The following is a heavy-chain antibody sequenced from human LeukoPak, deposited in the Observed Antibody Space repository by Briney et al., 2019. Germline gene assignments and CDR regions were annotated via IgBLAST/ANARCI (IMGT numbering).Heavy chain of an antibody. Sequence: SETLSLTCSLCGGSISSGSYHCPWIRQPAGRGLEWIGRIYTSRSTHYNPSLKSRVTISVDTSKNQFSLKLSSVTAADTAVYYCARVGDFWSGYYWFDPWGQGTLVTVSS. CDR1: GGSISSGSYH. D-gene: IGHD3-3*01. J-gene: IGHJ5*02. CDR3: ARVGDFWSGYYWFDP. CDR2: IYTSRST. V-gene: IGHV4-61*02.